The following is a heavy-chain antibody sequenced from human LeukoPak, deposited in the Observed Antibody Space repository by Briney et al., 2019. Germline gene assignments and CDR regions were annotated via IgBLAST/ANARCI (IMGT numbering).Heavy chain of an antibody. D-gene: IGHD6-19*01. CDR1: GGTFSSYA. CDR2: IIPILGIA. J-gene: IGHJ4*02. V-gene: IGHV1-69*04. Sequence: SVKASCKASGGTFSSYAISWVRQAPGQGLEWMGRIIPILGIANYAQKFQGRVTITADKSTSTAYMELSSLRSEDTAVYYCARGGHSSGWSHFDYWGQGTLVTVSS. CDR3: ARGGHSSGWSHFDY.